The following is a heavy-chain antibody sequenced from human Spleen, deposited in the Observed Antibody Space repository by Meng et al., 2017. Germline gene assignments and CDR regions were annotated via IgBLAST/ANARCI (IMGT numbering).Heavy chain of an antibody. V-gene: IGHV4-39*07. D-gene: IGHD6-19*01. CDR1: GGSISSSSYY. CDR3: ARGNQQWLTYYYYGMDV. Sequence: SETLSLTCTVSGGSISSSSYYWGWIRQPPGKGLEWIGSIYYSGSTYYNPSLKSRVTISVVTSKNQFSLKLSSVTAADTAVYYCARGNQQWLTYYYYGMDVWGQGTTVTVSS. J-gene: IGHJ6*02. CDR2: IYYSGST.